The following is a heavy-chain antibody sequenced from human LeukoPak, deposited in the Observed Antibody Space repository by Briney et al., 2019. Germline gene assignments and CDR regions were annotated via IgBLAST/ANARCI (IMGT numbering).Heavy chain of an antibody. V-gene: IGHV3-11*01. Sequence: GGSLRLSCAASGFTFSDYYMSWIRQAPGKGLEWVSYISSSGSTIYYADSVKGRFTISRDNAKNSLYLQMNSLRAEDTAVYYCARGGRDGYNYRDTPHYWGQGTLVTVSS. CDR1: GFTFSDYY. CDR2: ISSSGSTI. CDR3: ARGGRDGYNYRDTPHY. J-gene: IGHJ4*02. D-gene: IGHD5-24*01.